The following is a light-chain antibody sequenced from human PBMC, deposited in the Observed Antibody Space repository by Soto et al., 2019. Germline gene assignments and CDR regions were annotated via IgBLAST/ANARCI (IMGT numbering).Light chain of an antibody. Sequence: EIVLTQSPGTLSLSPGERATLSCRAGQSVSSSYLAWYQQKPGQAPRLLIYDASSMATGIPDRFSGSGSGTDFTLTISRLEPEAFAVYYCQHYGSSPYTFGQGTMLEIK. CDR2: DAS. J-gene: IGKJ2*01. CDR3: QHYGSSPYT. V-gene: IGKV3-20*01. CDR1: QSVSSSY.